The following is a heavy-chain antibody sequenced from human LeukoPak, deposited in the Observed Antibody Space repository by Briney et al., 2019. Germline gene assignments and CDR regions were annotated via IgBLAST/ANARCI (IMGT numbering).Heavy chain of an antibody. Sequence: SETLSLTCAVYGGSFSGYYWSWIRQPPGKGLEWIGEINHSGSTNYNPSLKSRVTISVDTSKNQFSLKLSSVTAADTAVYYCARGTHYYGSGSYYSHPWGQGNLVTVSS. CDR2: INHSGST. V-gene: IGHV4-34*01. J-gene: IGHJ5*02. D-gene: IGHD3-10*01. CDR1: GGSFSGYY. CDR3: ARGTHYYGSGSYYSHP.